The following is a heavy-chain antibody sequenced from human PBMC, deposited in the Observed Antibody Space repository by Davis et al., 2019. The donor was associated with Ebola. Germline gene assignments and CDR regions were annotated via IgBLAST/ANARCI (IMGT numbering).Heavy chain of an antibody. CDR3: VKDTSNIWFDV. V-gene: IGHV3-23*01. CDR1: GFTFSNYA. Sequence: GESLKISCAASGFTFSNYAMSWVRQAPGKGLEWVSGTGVGSGRTGYADSVQGRFIISRDNSKSTLFLQMESLRAEDTAVYYCVKDTSNIWFDVWGQGTLVTVSA. CDR2: TGVGSGRT. D-gene: IGHD2/OR15-2a*01. J-gene: IGHJ3*01.